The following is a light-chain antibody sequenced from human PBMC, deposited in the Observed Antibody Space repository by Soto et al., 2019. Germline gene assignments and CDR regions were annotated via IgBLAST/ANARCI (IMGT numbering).Light chain of an antibody. CDR2: DVS. CDR1: SSDVGTHNF. J-gene: IGLJ1*01. CDR3: SSFTTTNTYV. Sequence: QSVLTQPASVSGSPGQSIAMSCTGTSSDVGTHNFVSWYQQHPGKAPKLIIYDVSNRPSGVSDRFFGSKSGNTASLTISGLQAEDEADYYCSSFTTTNTYVSGTGTKVTVL. V-gene: IGLV2-14*03.